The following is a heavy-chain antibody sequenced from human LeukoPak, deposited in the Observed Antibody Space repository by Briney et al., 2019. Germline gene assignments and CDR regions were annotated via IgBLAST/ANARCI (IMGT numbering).Heavy chain of an antibody. CDR2: IYYSGST. J-gene: IGHJ3*02. D-gene: IGHD5-12*01. CDR3: ARREMATITSGAAFDI. CDR1: GGSISSYY. Sequence: SETLSLTCTVSGGSISSYYWSWIRQPPGKGLEWIGYIYYSGSTNYNPSLKSRVTISLDTSKNQFSLKLSSVTAADTAVYYCARREMATITSGAAFDIWGQGTMVTVSS. V-gene: IGHV4-59*08.